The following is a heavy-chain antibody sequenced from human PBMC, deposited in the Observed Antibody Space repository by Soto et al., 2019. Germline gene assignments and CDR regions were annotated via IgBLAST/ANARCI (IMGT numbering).Heavy chain of an antibody. V-gene: IGHV1-69*06. J-gene: IGHJ6*02. CDR2: IIPIFGTA. CDR1: GYTFTGYY. CDR3: ARDGDGYNYLNYYYYGMDV. Sequence: SVKVSCKASGYTFTGYYMHWVRQAPGQGLEWMGGIIPIFGTANYAQKFQGRVTITADKSTSTAYMELSSLRSEDTAVYYCARDGDGYNYLNYYYYGMDVWGQGTTVTVSS. D-gene: IGHD5-12*01.